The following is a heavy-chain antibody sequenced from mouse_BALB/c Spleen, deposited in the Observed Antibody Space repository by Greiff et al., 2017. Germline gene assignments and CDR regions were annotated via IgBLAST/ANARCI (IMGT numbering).Heavy chain of an antibody. CDR2: ISSGSSNI. CDR3: AVTRDYFDY. V-gene: IGHV5-17*02. Sequence: EVKLVESGGGLVQPGGSRKFSCAASGFTFSSFGMHWVRQAPEKGLEWVAYISSGSSNIYYADTVKGRFTISRDNPRSTLFLQMTSLRSEDTAMYYCAVTRDYFDYWGQGTTLTVSS. D-gene: IGHD2-12*01. CDR1: GFTFSSFG. J-gene: IGHJ2*01.